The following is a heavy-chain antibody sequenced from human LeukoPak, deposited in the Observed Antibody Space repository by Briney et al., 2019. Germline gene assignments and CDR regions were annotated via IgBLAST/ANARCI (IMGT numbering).Heavy chain of an antibody. CDR3: ARVVSGSFINYYYYYYLDV. D-gene: IGHD3-10*01. CDR1: GYTFTSYD. Sequence: ASVKVSCKASGYTFTSYDINWVRQATGQGLEWMGWMNPNSGNTGYAQKFQGRVTITRNTSISTAYMELSSLRSEDTAVYYCARVVSGSFINYYYYYYLDVWGKGTTVTVSS. CDR2: MNPNSGNT. J-gene: IGHJ6*03. V-gene: IGHV1-8*03.